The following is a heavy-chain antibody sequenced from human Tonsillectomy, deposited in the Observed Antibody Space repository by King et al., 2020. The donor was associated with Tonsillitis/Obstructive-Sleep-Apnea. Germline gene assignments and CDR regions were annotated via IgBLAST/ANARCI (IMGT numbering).Heavy chain of an antibody. Sequence: VQLVESGGGLVKPGGSLRLSCAASGFTFSNAWMSWVRQAPGKGLEWVGRIKSKPDGGTTDYAAPVKGRFTISRDDSKNTLYLQMNSLKTEDTAVYYCTTPSVYYYYMDVWGKGTTVTVSS. D-gene: IGHD6-6*01. J-gene: IGHJ6*03. V-gene: IGHV3-15*01. CDR2: IKSKPDGGTT. CDR1: GFTFSNAW. CDR3: TTPSVYYYYMDV.